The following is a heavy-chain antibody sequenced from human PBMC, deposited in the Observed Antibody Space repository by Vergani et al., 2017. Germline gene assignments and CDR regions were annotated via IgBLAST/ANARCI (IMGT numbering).Heavy chain of an antibody. Sequence: EVQLVESGGGLVKPGGSLRLSCAASGFTFSNAWMSWVRQAPGKGLEWVGRIKSKTDGGTIDYAAPVKGRFTISRDDSKNTLYLQVNSLKTKDTAVYYCTTDPMGTGTTYWGQGTLVTVSS. CDR3: TTDPMGTGTTY. V-gene: IGHV3-15*01. J-gene: IGHJ4*02. CDR2: IKSKTDGGTI. D-gene: IGHD1-7*01. CDR1: GFTFSNAW.